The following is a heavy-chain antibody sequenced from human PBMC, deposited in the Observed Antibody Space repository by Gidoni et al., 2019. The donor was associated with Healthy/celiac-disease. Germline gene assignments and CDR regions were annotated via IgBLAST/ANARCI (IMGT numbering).Heavy chain of an antibody. Sequence: QVQLVQSGAEVKKPGASVKVSCKASGYTFTGYYMHWVRQAPGQGLEWMGWINPNSGGTNYAQKFQGWVTMPRDTSISTPYMELGRLRSDDTAVYYCARQRATTRRDAFDIWGQGTMVTVFS. CDR2: INPNSGGT. V-gene: IGHV1-2*04. CDR3: ARQRATTRRDAFDI. CDR1: GYTFTGYY. D-gene: IGHD1-1*01. J-gene: IGHJ3*02.